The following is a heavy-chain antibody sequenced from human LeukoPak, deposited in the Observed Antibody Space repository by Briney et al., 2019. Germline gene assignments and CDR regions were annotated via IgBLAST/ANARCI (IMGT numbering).Heavy chain of an antibody. Sequence: GGSLRLSCAASGFTVSSNYMSWVRQAPGKGLEWVSVIYSGGSTYYADSVKGRFTISRDNSKNTLYLQMNSLRAEDTTVYYCARCQYSSGWYGAFDIWGQGTMVTVSS. CDR3: ARCQYSSGWYGAFDI. V-gene: IGHV3-66*01. CDR1: GFTVSSNY. CDR2: IYSGGST. J-gene: IGHJ3*02. D-gene: IGHD6-19*01.